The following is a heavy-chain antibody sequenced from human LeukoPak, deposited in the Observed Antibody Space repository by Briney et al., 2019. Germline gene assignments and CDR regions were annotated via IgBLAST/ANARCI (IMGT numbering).Heavy chain of an antibody. D-gene: IGHD3-10*01. Sequence: SETLSLTCAVYGGSFSGYYWSWIRQPPGKGLEWIGEINHSGSTNYNPSLKSRVTISVDTSKNQFSLKLSSVTAADTAVYYCARRSITMVRGVIITSFDYWGQGTLVTASS. J-gene: IGHJ4*02. CDR2: INHSGST. CDR3: ARRSITMVRGVIITSFDY. CDR1: GGSFSGYY. V-gene: IGHV4-34*01.